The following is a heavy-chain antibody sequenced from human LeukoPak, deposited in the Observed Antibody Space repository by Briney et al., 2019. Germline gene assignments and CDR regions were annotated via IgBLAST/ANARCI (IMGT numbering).Heavy chain of an antibody. V-gene: IGHV4-59*01. CDR2: IYDSGST. J-gene: IGHJ3*02. CDR3: ARCAARGITVADI. CDR1: GDSMSSYY. D-gene: IGHD1-14*01. Sequence: SETLSLTCTVSGDSMSSYYWGWLRQPPGKGLEWIGYIYDSGSTNYNPSLKSRVTISLDTSKNQFSLKLSSVTAADTAVYYCARCAARGITVADIWGQGTMVTVSS.